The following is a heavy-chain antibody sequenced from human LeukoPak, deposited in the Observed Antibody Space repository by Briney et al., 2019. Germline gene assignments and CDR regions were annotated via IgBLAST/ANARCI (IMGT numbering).Heavy chain of an antibody. Sequence: SETLSLTCTVSGGSISSSSYYWGWIRQPPGKGLEWIGSIYYSGSTYYNPSLKSRVTISVDTSKNQFSLKLSSVTAADTAVYYCARRSPEWLLLSAFDIWGQGTMVTVSS. CDR3: ARRSPEWLLLSAFDI. J-gene: IGHJ3*02. CDR2: IYYSGST. D-gene: IGHD3-22*01. V-gene: IGHV4-39*01. CDR1: GGSISSSSYY.